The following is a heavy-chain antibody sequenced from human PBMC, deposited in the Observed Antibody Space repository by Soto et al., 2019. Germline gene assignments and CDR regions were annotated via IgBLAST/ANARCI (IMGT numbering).Heavy chain of an antibody. J-gene: IGHJ6*02. CDR1: GFTFSSYG. D-gene: IGHD3-16*02. V-gene: IGHV3-33*01. CDR3: AREGDVWGSYRPYYGMDV. Sequence: QVQLVESGGGVVQPGRSLRLSCAASGFTFSSYGMHWVRQAPGKGLEWVAVIWYDGSNKYYADSVKGRFTISRDNSKNTLYLQMNSLRAEDTAVYYCAREGDVWGSYRPYYGMDVWGQGTTVTVSS. CDR2: IWYDGSNK.